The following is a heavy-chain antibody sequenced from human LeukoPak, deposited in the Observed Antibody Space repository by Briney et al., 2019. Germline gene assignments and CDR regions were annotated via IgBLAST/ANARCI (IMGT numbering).Heavy chain of an antibody. Sequence: PSETLSLTCTVSGGSISSYYWSWIRQPPGKGLEWIGYIYYSGSTNYNPSLKSRVTISVDTSKNQFSLKLSSVTAADTAVYYCAGGRRDSGSYGSFVYYYYYYMDVWGKGTTVTVSS. D-gene: IGHD3-10*01. J-gene: IGHJ6*03. CDR1: GGSISSYY. V-gene: IGHV4-59*01. CDR2: IYYSGST. CDR3: AGGRRDSGSYGSFVYYYYYYMDV.